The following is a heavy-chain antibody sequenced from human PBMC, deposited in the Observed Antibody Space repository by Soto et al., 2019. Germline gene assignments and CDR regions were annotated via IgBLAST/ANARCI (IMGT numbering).Heavy chain of an antibody. J-gene: IGHJ6*02. CDR3: ARDLIVVGPDNYAMDV. CDR1: GYSLRGNY. D-gene: IGHD3-22*01. V-gene: IGHV1-2*02. CDR2: INPNSSGT. Sequence: GASVKVSCKASGYSLRGNYIHWVRQTPGQGLEWMGWINPNSSGTVYAQKFQGRVTMTRDTSLTTVYMQLNRLTSDDSAVYYCARDLIVVGPDNYAMDVWCQGTTVTGSS.